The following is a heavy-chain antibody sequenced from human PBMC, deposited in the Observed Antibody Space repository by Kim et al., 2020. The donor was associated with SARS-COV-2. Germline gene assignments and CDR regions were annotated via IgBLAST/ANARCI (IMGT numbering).Heavy chain of an antibody. D-gene: IGHD1-26*01. J-gene: IGHJ3*01. CDR1: GFTVSSNY. Sequence: GGSLRLSCAASGFTVSSNYMSWVRQAPGKGLEWVSVIYSGGSTYYDDAATGRFIIIRNNTKNKSDLLLNSMRSEDNAVDYYARVGRSGSYRPDALDVSG. CDR2: IYSGGST. V-gene: IGHV3-53*01. CDR3: ARVGRSGSYRPDALDV.